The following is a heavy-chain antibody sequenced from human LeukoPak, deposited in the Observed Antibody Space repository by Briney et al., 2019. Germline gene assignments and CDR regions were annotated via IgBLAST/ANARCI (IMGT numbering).Heavy chain of an antibody. J-gene: IGHJ3*02. CDR3: ARVGGGVVNDAFDI. Sequence: SETLSLTCAASGGSISSSNWWSWVRQPPGKGLEWIGEIYHSGSTNYNPSLKSRVTISVDKSKNQFSLKLSSVTAADTAVYYCARVGGGVVNDAFDIWGQGTMVTVSS. D-gene: IGHD3-16*01. V-gene: IGHV4-4*02. CDR1: GGSISSSNW. CDR2: IYHSGST.